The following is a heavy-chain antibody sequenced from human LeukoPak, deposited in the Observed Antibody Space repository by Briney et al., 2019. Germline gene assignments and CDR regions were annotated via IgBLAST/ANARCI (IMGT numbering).Heavy chain of an antibody. V-gene: IGHV3-7*02. CDR3: ARGHYYSIY. CDR1: GFTFSSYW. Sequence: GGSLRLSCTASGFTFSSYWMTWVRQAPGKRLEWVANINLDGSEKDYVDSVKGRFTISRGNAKNSLDLQMSNLRAEDTAVYFCARGHYYSIYWGLGTLVTVSS. CDR2: INLDGSEK. J-gene: IGHJ4*02.